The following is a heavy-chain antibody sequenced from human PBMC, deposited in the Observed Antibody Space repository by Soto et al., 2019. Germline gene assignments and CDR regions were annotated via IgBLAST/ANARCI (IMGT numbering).Heavy chain of an antibody. CDR3: ARGSGWFDY. J-gene: IGHJ4*02. CDR1: GLTVSSNY. V-gene: IGHV3-53*01. CDR2: IYSGGST. D-gene: IGHD6-19*01. Sequence: PGGSLRLSSAASGLTVSSNYISWVRQAPGKGLEWVSVIYSGGSTYYADSVKGRFTISRDNSKNTLYLQMNSLRAEDTAVYYCARGSGWFDYWGQGTLVTVSS.